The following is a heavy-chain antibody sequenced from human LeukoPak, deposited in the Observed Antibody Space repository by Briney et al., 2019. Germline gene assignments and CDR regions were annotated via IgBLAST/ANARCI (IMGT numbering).Heavy chain of an antibody. D-gene: IGHD3-10*01. CDR2: IYYSGST. CDR3: ARDSWASGEYYFDY. CDR1: GGSISSGGYC. Sequence: SQTLSLTCTVSGGSISSGGYCWSWIRQHPGKGLEWIGYIYYSGSTYYNPSLKSRVTISVDTSKNQFSLKLSSVTAADTAVCYCARDSWASGEYYFDYWGQGTLVTVSS. V-gene: IGHV4-31*03. J-gene: IGHJ4*02.